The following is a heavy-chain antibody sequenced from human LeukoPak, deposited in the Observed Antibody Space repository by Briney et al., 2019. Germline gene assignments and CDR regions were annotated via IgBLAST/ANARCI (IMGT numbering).Heavy chain of an antibody. V-gene: IGHV3-23*01. D-gene: IGHD1-7*01. J-gene: IGHJ4*02. CDR1: GFTFSSHG. CDR2: ISGSGGST. Sequence: GGTLRLSCAASGFTFSSHGMSWVRQAPGKGLEWVSAISGSGGSTYYADSVKGRFTMSRDNSKNTLYLQMNSLRAEDTAVYYCAKVLVGTTFFEYWGQGTLVTVSS. CDR3: AKVLVGTTFFEY.